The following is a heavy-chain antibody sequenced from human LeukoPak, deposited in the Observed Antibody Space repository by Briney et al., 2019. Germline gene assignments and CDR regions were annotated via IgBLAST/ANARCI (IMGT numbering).Heavy chain of an antibody. Sequence: GGSLRLSCSASGFTFSSYAMHWVRQAPGKGLEYVSAISSNGGSTYYADSVKGRFTISRDNSKNTLYLQMDSLRAEDTAVYYCVRALMGDDDHWGQGTLVIVSS. J-gene: IGHJ4*02. D-gene: IGHD2-8*01. CDR3: VRALMGDDDH. CDR1: GFTFSSYA. CDR2: ISSNGGST. V-gene: IGHV3-64*04.